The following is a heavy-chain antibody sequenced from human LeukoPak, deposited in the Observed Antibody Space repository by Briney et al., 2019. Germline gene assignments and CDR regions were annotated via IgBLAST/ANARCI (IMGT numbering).Heavy chain of an antibody. CDR2: IYYSGST. CDR1: GGSISSYY. CDR3: AGLHGDYDYYYYYGMDV. D-gene: IGHD4-17*01. Sequence: SQTLSLTCTVSGGSISSYYWSWIRQPPGKGLEWIGYIYYSGSTNYNPSLKSRVTISVDTSKNQFSLKLSSVTAADTAVYYCAGLHGDYDYYYYYGMDVWGQGTTVTVSS. V-gene: IGHV4-59*08. J-gene: IGHJ6*02.